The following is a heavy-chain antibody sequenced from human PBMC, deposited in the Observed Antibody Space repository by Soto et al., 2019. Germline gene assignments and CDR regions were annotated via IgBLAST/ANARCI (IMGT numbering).Heavy chain of an antibody. Sequence: PSETLSLTCTVSGGSIIRYYWSWILQPPGKGLEWIGYIYFSGGTNYNPSLKSRVTISVDTSKNQFSLKLSSVTAADTAVYYCARAHYGDYGYGMDVWGQGTTVTVSS. V-gene: IGHV4-59*08. CDR3: ARAHYGDYGYGMDV. J-gene: IGHJ6*02. CDR2: IYFSGGT. D-gene: IGHD4-17*01. CDR1: GGSIIRYY.